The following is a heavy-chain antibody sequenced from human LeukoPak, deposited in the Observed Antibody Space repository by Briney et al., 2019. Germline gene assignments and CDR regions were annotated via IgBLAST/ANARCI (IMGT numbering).Heavy chain of an antibody. CDR2: ISGDGGSA. D-gene: IGHD6-19*01. CDR3: AKDIGSSGCYQY. CDR1: GFTFDDYV. Sequence: AGGSLRLSCAASGFTFDDYVMHWVRQAPGKGLDWVSLISGDGGSAYYGDSVKGRFTISRDNSKNSLYLQMNSLRTEDTALYYCAKDIGSSGCYQYWGQGTLVTVST. J-gene: IGHJ4*02. V-gene: IGHV3-43*02.